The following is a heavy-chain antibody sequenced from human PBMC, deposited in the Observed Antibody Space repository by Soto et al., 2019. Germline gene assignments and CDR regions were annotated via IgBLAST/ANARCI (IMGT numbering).Heavy chain of an antibody. D-gene: IGHD3-3*01. CDR3: ARDLAYYDFWSGPSLYYYMDV. CDR2: IWYDGSNK. J-gene: IGHJ6*03. CDR1: GFTFSSYG. Sequence: PGGSLRLSCAASGFTFSSYGMHWVRQAPGKGLEWVAVIWYDGSNKYYADSVKGRFTISRDNSKNTLYLQMNSLRAEDTAVYYCARDLAYYDFWSGPSLYYYMDVWGKGTTVTVSS. V-gene: IGHV3-33*01.